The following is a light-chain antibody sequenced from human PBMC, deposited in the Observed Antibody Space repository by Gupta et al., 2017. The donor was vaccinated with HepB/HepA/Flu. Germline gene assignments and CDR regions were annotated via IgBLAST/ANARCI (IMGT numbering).Light chain of an antibody. V-gene: IGKV4-1*01. CDR1: QSVLYSSNNKNY. CDR3: QQYHSLPLT. Sequence: DIVMTQSPDSLAVSLGERAAINCKSSQSVLYSSNNKNYLAWYQQKPGHPPKLLIYWASTRESGVPDRLSGSGSGADFTLTISSLQAEDVAVYYCQQYHSLPLTFGGGTKVEIK. CDR2: WAS. J-gene: IGKJ4*01.